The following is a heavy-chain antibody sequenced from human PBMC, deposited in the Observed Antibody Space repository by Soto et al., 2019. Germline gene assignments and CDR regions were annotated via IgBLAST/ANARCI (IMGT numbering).Heavy chain of an antibody. CDR1: GYSFTSLD. D-gene: IGHD1-26*01. CDR2: MQPSSGRT. Sequence: QVHLVQSGAEVREPGASVKVSCKASGYSFTSLDINWVRQTTGQGLEWMGWMQPSSGRTGYAQKFQCSVTMTRDTSIHTAYMELSSLTYDDTAFYYCARVVAAGVDYWGQGPLVTVSS. J-gene: IGHJ4*02. V-gene: IGHV1-8*01. CDR3: ARVVAAGVDY.